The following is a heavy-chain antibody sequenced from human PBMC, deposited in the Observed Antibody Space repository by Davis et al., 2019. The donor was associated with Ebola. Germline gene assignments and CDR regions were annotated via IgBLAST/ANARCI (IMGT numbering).Heavy chain of an antibody. CDR1: GGSISSSSYY. CDR3: ARNIGCDY. J-gene: IGHJ4*02. V-gene: IGHV4-61*05. D-gene: IGHD2/OR15-2a*01. Sequence: SETLSLTCTVSGGSISSSSYYWSWIRQPPGKGLEWIGYIYYSGSTNYNPSLKSRVTISVDTSKNQFSLKLSSVTAADTAVYYCARNIGCDYWGQGTLVTVSS. CDR2: IYYSGST.